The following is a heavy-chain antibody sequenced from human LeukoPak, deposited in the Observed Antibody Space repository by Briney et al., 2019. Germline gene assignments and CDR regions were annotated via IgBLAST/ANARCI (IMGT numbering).Heavy chain of an antibody. V-gene: IGHV1-8*01. CDR2: MNPNSGNT. J-gene: IGHJ4*02. CDR1: GYTFTSYD. CDR3: ARALARRGYSSSWPNYYFDY. Sequence: ASVKVSCKASGYTFTSYDINWVRQATGQGLEWMGWMNPNSGNTGYAQKFQGRVTMTRNTSISTAYMELSSLRSEDTAVYYCARALARRGYSSSWPNYYFDYWGQGTLVTVSS. D-gene: IGHD6-13*01.